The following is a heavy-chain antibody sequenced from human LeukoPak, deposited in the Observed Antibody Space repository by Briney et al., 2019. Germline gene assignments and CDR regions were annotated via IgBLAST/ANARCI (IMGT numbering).Heavy chain of an antibody. Sequence: GGSLRLSCAASGFTVSSNYMSWVRQAPGKGLEWVSVIYSGGSTYYADSVKGRFTISRDNSKNTLYLQMDSLRAEDTAVYYCARDLTEGHMYYYGMDVWGQGTTVTVSS. J-gene: IGHJ6*02. CDR2: IYSGGST. CDR3: ARDLTEGHMYYYGMDV. CDR1: GFTVSSNY. V-gene: IGHV3-53*01.